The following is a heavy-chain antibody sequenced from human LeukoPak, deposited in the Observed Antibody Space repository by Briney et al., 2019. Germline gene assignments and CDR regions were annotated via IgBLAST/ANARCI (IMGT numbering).Heavy chain of an antibody. CDR2: IGGSGGST. CDR1: GFTFSSYA. CDR3: ARAESSGWYDPSDY. V-gene: IGHV3-23*01. Sequence: GGSLRLSCAASGFTFSSYAMNWVRQAPGKGLEWVSGIGGSGGSTYYADSVKGRFTISRDNSKNTLYLQMGSLRAEDMAVYYCARAESSGWYDPSDYWGQGTLVTVSS. J-gene: IGHJ4*02. D-gene: IGHD6-13*01.